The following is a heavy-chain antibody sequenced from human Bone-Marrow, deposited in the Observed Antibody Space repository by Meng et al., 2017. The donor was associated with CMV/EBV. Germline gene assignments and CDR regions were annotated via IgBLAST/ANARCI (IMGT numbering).Heavy chain of an antibody. CDR3: ARFDAVYYFDY. CDR1: GFTFSSYW. Sequence: GESLKISCGASGFTFSSYWMHWVRQAPGKGLVWVSRINSDGSSISLADSVKGRFTISRDNAKNTLYLQMNSLRAEDTAVYYCARFDAVYYFDYWGQGTRVTVSS. V-gene: IGHV3-74*01. D-gene: IGHD2-8*01. CDR2: INSDGSSI. J-gene: IGHJ4*02.